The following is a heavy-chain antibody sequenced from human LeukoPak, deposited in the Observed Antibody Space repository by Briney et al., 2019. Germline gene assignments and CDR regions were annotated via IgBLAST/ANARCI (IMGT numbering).Heavy chain of an antibody. CDR3: AKNYYGWGSNYNSFDY. CDR1: GDSVSSNSAA. D-gene: IGHD3-10*01. V-gene: IGHV6-1*01. Sequence: SQTLSLTCAISGDSVSSNSAAWSWIRQSPSRGLEWLGRTYYNSKWYTDYALSVKSRITINPDTSKNQFSLQLNSVTPEDTAVYSCAKNYYGWGSNYNSFDYWGQGILVTVSS. CDR2: TYYNSKWYT. J-gene: IGHJ4*02.